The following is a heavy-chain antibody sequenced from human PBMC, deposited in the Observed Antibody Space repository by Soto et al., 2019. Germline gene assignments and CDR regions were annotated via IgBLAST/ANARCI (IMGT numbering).Heavy chain of an antibody. J-gene: IGHJ6*02. CDR2: IMPIFGTA. CDR1: GGTFSSYA. Sequence: SVKVSCKASGGTFSSYAISWGRRAPGQGLEWRGGIMPIFGTANYAQKFQGRVTIAADNCTRTAYMALSSLRCADAAVYYCGRVFTGNSARHSYGTHVPSQATSVTLSS. V-gene: IGHV1-69*06. CDR3: GRVFTGNSARHSYGTHV. D-gene: IGHD4-4*01.